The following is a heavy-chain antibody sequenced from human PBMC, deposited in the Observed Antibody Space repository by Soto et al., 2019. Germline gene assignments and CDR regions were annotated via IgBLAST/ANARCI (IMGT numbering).Heavy chain of an antibody. D-gene: IGHD6-13*01. CDR2: ISYDGSNK. CDR3: AKAPSWYGTYFDY. V-gene: IGHV3-30*18. Sequence: QVQLVESGGGVVQPGRSLRLSCAASGFTFSSYGMHWVRQAPGKGLEWVAGISYDGSNKYYADSVKGRFTISRDNSKNTLYLQMNSLRAEDTAVYYGAKAPSWYGTYFDYWGQGTLVTVSS. CDR1: GFTFSSYG. J-gene: IGHJ4*02.